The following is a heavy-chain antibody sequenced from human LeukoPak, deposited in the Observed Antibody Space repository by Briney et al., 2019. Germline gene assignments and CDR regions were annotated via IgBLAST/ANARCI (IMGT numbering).Heavy chain of an antibody. D-gene: IGHD3-22*01. CDR1: GVTFSNSA. CDR2: IGGSGGAT. J-gene: IGHJ5*02. CDR3: VRGLAMILPTNWFDP. Sequence: PGGSLRLSCAASGVTFSNSAMTWVRQAPGKGLRWVSGIGGSGGATYYADYVKGRFTISRDKSKNTLYLQMNSPRAEDTAVYYCVRGLAMILPTNWFDPWGQGTLVTVSS. V-gene: IGHV3-23*01.